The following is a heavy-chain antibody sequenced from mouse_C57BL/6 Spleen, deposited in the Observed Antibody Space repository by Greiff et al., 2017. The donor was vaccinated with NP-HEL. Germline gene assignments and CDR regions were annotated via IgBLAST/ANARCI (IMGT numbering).Heavy chain of an antibody. D-gene: IGHD2-5*01. Sequence: QVQLQQPGAELVRPGSSVKLSCKASGYTFTSYWMHWVKQRPIQGLEWIGNIDPSDSETHYNQKFKDKATLTVDKSSSTAYMQLSSLTSEDSAVYYCARGERYSNYVAYWGQGTLVTVSA. CDR1: GYTFTSYW. CDR2: IDPSDSET. V-gene: IGHV1-52*01. J-gene: IGHJ3*01. CDR3: ARGERYSNYVAY.